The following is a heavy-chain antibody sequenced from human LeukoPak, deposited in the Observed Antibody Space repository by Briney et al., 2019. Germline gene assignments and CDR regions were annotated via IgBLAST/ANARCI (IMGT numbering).Heavy chain of an antibody. CDR1: GFTFVDYG. J-gene: IGHJ4*02. V-gene: IGHV3-20*04. CDR3: ARDRLGPSFSVSHFDL. D-gene: IGHD3-3*02. Sequence: GGSLRLSCATSGFTFVDYGLSWVRRAPGKGLEWLCAINYNGAITDYADSVKGRFTISRDNAKNSLYLRMDSLRAEDTALYYCARDRLGPSFSVSHFDLWGQETLVTVSS. CDR2: INYNGAIT.